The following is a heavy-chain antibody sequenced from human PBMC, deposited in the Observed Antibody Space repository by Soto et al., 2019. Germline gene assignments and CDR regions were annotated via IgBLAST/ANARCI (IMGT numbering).Heavy chain of an antibody. CDR2: MFYRGST. V-gene: IGHV4-39*01. D-gene: IGHD3-10*01. Sequence: SETLSLTCTVSGDSISGDTYFWGWIRQPPGKGLEWIGNMFYRGSTYYNPSLKRRVSVVVDTSKNQFSLRLSSMTAADTAVYYCARHVREFSGTGSYDFFDYWGQGILVTVSS. CDR3: ARHVREFSGTGSYDFFDY. CDR1: GDSISGDTYF. J-gene: IGHJ4*02.